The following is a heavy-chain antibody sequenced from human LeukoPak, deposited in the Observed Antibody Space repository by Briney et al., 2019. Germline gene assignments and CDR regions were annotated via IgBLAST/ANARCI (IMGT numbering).Heavy chain of an antibody. CDR3: ARHYYGSGSYYNFDY. Sequence: PSETLSLSCNVSGDSVSSGYWTWIRQPPGKGLEWIGYIYYSGSTNYNPSLTSRVTISVDTSKNQFSLKLSSVTAADTAVYYCARHYYGSGSYYNFDYWGQGTLVTVSS. V-gene: IGHV4-59*08. D-gene: IGHD3-10*01. CDR2: IYYSGST. J-gene: IGHJ4*02. CDR1: GDSVSSGY.